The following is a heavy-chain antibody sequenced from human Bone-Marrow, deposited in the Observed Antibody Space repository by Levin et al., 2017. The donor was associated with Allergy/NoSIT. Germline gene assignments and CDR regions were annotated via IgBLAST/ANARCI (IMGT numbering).Heavy chain of an antibody. J-gene: IGHJ6*02. CDR2: MSPNTGNT. CDR3: AKRGGVPSIRGTMSHGLDV. CDR1: GYTFTSYD. V-gene: IGHV1-8*01. Sequence: LGESLKISCEASGYTFTSYDINWVRQAPGQGLEWMGWMSPNTGNTGYAQKFQGRLSMTRSTSNTTAYMELSSLTSEDTAIYYCAKRGGVPSIRGTMSHGLDVWGQGTTVTVSS. D-gene: IGHD3-10*01.